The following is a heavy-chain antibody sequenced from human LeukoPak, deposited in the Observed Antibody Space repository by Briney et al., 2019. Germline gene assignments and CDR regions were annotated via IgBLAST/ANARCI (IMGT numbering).Heavy chain of an antibody. CDR3: TTDAPLGGSGSEFDY. CDR1: GFTFSNAW. D-gene: IGHD1-26*01. CDR2: IKSKTDGGTT. J-gene: IGHJ4*02. Sequence: PGGSLRLSCAASGFTFSNAWMSWVRQAPGKGLEWVGRIKSKTDGGTTDYAAPVKGRFTISRDDSKNTLYLQMNSLKTEDTAVYYCTTDAPLGGSGSEFDYWGQGTLVTVSS. V-gene: IGHV3-15*01.